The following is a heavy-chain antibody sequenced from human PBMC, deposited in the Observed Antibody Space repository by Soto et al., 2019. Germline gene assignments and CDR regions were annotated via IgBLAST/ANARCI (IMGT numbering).Heavy chain of an antibody. CDR1: GFTFSSYA. Sequence: QVQLVESGGGVVQPGRSLRLSCAASGFTFSSYAMHWVRQAPGKGLEWVAVISYDGSNKYYADSAKGRFTISRDNSKNTLYLQMNSLRAEDTAVYYCARDLLSSARPFDPWGQGTLVTVSS. V-gene: IGHV3-30-3*01. D-gene: IGHD6-19*01. J-gene: IGHJ5*02. CDR2: ISYDGSNK. CDR3: ARDLLSSARPFDP.